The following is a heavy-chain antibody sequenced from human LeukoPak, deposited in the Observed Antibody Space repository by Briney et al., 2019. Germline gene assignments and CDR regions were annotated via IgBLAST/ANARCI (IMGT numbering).Heavy chain of an antibody. V-gene: IGHV4-38-2*01. Sequence: KPLETLSLTCAVSGYSISSGYYWGWIRQPPGKGLEWIGSIYHSGSTYYNPSLKSRVTISVDTSKNQFSLKLSSVTAADTAVYYCARSEVEWDVLLWFGELFRGRYFDYWGQGTLVTVSS. CDR3: ARSEVEWDVLLWFGELFRGRYFDY. D-gene: IGHD3-10*01. CDR1: GYSISSGYY. CDR2: IYHSGST. J-gene: IGHJ4*02.